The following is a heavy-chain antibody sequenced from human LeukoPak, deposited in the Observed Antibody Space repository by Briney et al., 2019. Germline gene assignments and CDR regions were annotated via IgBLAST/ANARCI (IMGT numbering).Heavy chain of an antibody. J-gene: IGHJ4*02. CDR2: IYTSGST. D-gene: IGHD5-18*01. V-gene: IGHV4-61*02. Sequence: SQTLSLTCTVSGGSISSGSYYWSWIRQPAGKGLEWFGRIYTSGSTNYNPSLKSRVTISVDTSKNQFSLKLSSVTAADTAVYYCASSSGYSYGYEYDYWGQGTLVTVSS. CDR3: ASSSGYSYGYEYDY. CDR1: GGSISSGSYY.